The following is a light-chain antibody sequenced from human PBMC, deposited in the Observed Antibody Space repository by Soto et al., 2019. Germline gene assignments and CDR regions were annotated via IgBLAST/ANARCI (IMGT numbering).Light chain of an antibody. CDR3: QQYNSYTWT. J-gene: IGKJ1*01. Sequence: DIQMTQSPSTLSASVGDRVTITCRASQSISSWLSWYQQKPGKAPKLLIYDSSSLESGVPSRFSGSGSGTEFTLTISSLQADDVGTYYCQQYNSYTWTFGQGTKVDIK. V-gene: IGKV1-5*01. CDR1: QSISSW. CDR2: DSS.